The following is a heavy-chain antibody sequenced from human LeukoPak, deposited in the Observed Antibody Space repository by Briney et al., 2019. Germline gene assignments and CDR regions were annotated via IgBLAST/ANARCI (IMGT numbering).Heavy chain of an antibody. V-gene: IGHV3-74*01. Sequence: GGSLRLSCAAPGFTFSSYAMSWVRQAPVKGLVWVSRINSDGSSTSYADSVKGRFTISRDNAKNTLYLQMNSLRAEDTAVYYCARRVVVPAAPYYFDYWGQGTLVTVSS. D-gene: IGHD2-2*01. CDR2: INSDGSST. J-gene: IGHJ4*02. CDR1: GFTFSSYA. CDR3: ARRVVVPAAPYYFDY.